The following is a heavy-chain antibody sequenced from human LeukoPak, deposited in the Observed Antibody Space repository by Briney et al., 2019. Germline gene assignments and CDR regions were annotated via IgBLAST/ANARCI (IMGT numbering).Heavy chain of an antibody. D-gene: IGHD1/OR15-1a*01. CDR3: ARHGITAYYFDY. CDR2: IYHSGST. CDR1: GGSISSGGYY. J-gene: IGHJ4*02. V-gene: IGHV4-30-2*03. Sequence: PSETLSLTCTVSGGSISSGGYYWSWIRQPPGKGLEWIGYIYHSGSTYYNPSLKSRVTISVDPSKNQFSLKLSSVTAADTAVYYCARHGITAYYFDYWGQGTLVTVSS.